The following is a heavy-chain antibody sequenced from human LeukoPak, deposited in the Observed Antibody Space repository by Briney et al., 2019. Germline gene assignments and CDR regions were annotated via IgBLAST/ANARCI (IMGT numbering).Heavy chain of an antibody. CDR3: ARGPDYYDSSGYLYYFDY. D-gene: IGHD3-22*01. V-gene: IGHV1-46*01. J-gene: IGHJ4*02. CDR2: INPSGGGT. CDR1: GYTFTSYY. Sequence: GASVKVSCKASGYTFTSYYIHWVRQAPGQGLEWMGIINPSGGGTSYAQRFQGGVTMTRDTSTSTVYMELSSLRSEDTAVYYCARGPDYYDSSGYLYYFDYWGQGTLVTVSS.